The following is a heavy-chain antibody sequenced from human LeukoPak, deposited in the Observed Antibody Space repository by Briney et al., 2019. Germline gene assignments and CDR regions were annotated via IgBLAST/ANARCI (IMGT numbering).Heavy chain of an antibody. V-gene: IGHV4-61*02. CDR3: ARDTGYSYGYDYFDY. J-gene: IGHJ4*02. CDR2: IYTSGST. Sequence: SQTLSLTCTVSGGSISSGSYYWSWIRQPAGKGLEWIGRIYTSGSTNYNPSLKSRVTISVDTSKNQFSLKLSSVTAADTAVYYCARDTGYSYGYDYFDYWGQGTLVTVSS. D-gene: IGHD5-18*01. CDR1: GGSISSGSYY.